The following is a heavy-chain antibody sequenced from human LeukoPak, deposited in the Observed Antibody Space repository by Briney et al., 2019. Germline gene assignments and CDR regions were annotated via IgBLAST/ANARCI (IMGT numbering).Heavy chain of an antibody. CDR2: ISAYNGNT. CDR3: ARDPSTPYSSSPSISWFDP. J-gene: IGHJ5*02. D-gene: IGHD6-13*01. V-gene: IGHV1-18*01. CDR1: GCTFTSYG. Sequence: ASVKVSCKASGCTFTSYGISWVRQAPGQGLEWMGWISAYNGNTNYAQKLQGRVTMTTDTSTSTAYMELRSLRSDDTAVYYCARDPSTPYSSSPSISWFDPWGQGTLVTVSS.